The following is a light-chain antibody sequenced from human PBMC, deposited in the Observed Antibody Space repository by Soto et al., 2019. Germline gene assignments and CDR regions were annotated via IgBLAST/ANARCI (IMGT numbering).Light chain of an antibody. CDR2: AAS. Sequence: DIPMTQSPSSLSASVGDRVTITCRASQSISSYLHWYQQKPGKAPKLLIYAASSLQSGVPSRFSGSGSGTDFTLTISSLQPEDFATYYCQQSYSTPCTFGQGTKVEIK. CDR3: QQSYSTPCT. J-gene: IGKJ1*01. CDR1: QSISSY. V-gene: IGKV1-39*01.